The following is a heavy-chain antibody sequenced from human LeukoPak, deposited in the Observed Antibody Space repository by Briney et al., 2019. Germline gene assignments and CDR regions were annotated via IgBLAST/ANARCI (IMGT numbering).Heavy chain of an antibody. J-gene: IGHJ4*02. Sequence: ASVKVSCKASGYTFTGYYMHWVRQAPGQGLEWMGWINPNSGGTNYAQKFQGRVTMTRDTSISTAYMELSRLRSDDTAVYYCARDLLYCSSTSCYSDFDYWGQGTLVTVSS. D-gene: IGHD2-2*01. CDR3: ARDLLYCSSTSCYSDFDY. V-gene: IGHV1-2*02. CDR1: GYTFTGYY. CDR2: INPNSGGT.